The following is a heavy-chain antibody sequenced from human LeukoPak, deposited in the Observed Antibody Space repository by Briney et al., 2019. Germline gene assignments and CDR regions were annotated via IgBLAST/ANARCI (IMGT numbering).Heavy chain of an antibody. J-gene: IGHJ5*02. Sequence: SETLSLTCTVPGGSISSYYWSWIRQPAGKGLEWIGRIYTSGSTNYNPSLKSRVTMSVDTSKNQFSLKLSSVTAADTAVYYCARVGCSGGSCYYNWFDPWGQGTLVTVSS. V-gene: IGHV4-4*07. D-gene: IGHD2-15*01. CDR3: ARVGCSGGSCYYNWFDP. CDR2: IYTSGST. CDR1: GGSISSYY.